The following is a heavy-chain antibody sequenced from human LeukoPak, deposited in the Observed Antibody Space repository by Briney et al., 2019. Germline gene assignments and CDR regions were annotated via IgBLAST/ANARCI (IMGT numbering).Heavy chain of an antibody. V-gene: IGHV3-33*01. Sequence: GGSLRLSCAASGFTFSSYGMHWVRQAPGKGLEWVAVIWYDGSNKYNADSVKGRFTISRDNSKNTLYLQMNSLRAEDTAVYYCARAAPLRYFDLDYWGQGTLVTVSS. CDR3: ARAAPLRYFDLDY. D-gene: IGHD3-9*01. CDR2: IWYDGSNK. J-gene: IGHJ4*02. CDR1: GFTFSSYG.